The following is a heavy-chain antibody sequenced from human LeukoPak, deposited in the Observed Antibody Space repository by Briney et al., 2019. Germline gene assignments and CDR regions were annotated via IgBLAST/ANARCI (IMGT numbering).Heavy chain of an antibody. CDR2: IHYSGST. CDR1: GGSISSGDYY. D-gene: IGHD5-12*01. Sequence: SETLSLTCTVSGGSISSGDYYWSWIRQPPGKGLEWIGYIHYSGSTYYNPSLKSRVTISVDTSKNQFSLKLSSVTAADTAVYYCARSGYDYYFDYWGQGTLVTVSS. J-gene: IGHJ4*02. V-gene: IGHV4-30-4*01. CDR3: ARSGYDYYFDY.